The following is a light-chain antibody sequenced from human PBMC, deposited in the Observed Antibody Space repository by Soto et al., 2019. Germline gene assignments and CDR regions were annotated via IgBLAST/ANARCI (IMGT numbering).Light chain of an antibody. CDR2: WAS. J-gene: IGKJ4*01. V-gene: IGKV4-1*01. CDR1: QNVLYNSNNKNY. CDR3: QQYYSVPLT. Sequence: DIVMTQSPDSLAVSLGERATINCRSSQNVLYNSNNKNYLAWCQQKPGQPPKLLIYWASTRESGVPDRFSGSGSGTDFTLTISSLQAEDVAVYYCQQYYSVPLTFGGGTKVEIK.